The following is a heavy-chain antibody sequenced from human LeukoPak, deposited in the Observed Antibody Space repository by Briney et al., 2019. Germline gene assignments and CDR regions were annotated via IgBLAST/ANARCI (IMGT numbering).Heavy chain of an antibody. J-gene: IGHJ3*02. D-gene: IGHD4-23*01. Sequence: SETLSLTCSVSGVSISSYYWSWIRQPPGKGLEWIGYIFYTGSTNYNPSLKSRVTISVLTSKNRFSLKLSSVTAADTAVYYCATLTGGDDAFDIWGQGTMVTVSS. CDR2: IFYTGST. V-gene: IGHV4-59*01. CDR3: ATLTGGDDAFDI. CDR1: GVSISSYY.